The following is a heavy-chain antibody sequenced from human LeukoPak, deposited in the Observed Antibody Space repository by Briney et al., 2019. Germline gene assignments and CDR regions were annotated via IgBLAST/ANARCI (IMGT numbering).Heavy chain of an antibody. CDR2: IYHSGST. D-gene: IGHD3-22*01. CDR3: ARAGGFNYYDSSGIY. V-gene: IGHV4-30-2*01. CDR1: GGSISSGGYY. J-gene: IGHJ4*02. Sequence: SETLSLTCTVSGGSISSGGYYWSWIRQPPGKGLEWIGYIYHSGSTYYNPSLKSRVTISVDRSKNQFSLKLSSVTAADTAVYYCARAGGFNYYDSSGIYWGQGTLVTVSS.